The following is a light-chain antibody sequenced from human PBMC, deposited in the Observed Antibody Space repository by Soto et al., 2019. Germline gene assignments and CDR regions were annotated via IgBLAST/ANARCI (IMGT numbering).Light chain of an antibody. V-gene: IGKV3-20*01. J-gene: IGKJ1*01. Sequence: EIVLTQSPGTLSLSPGERATLSCRASQSGSNNYLGWYQQKPGQGARLRIYGASNRATGIPDRFSGRGAGTDFTLTISRLEPEDFAVYYCQQYGSSGTFGQGTKVDI. CDR3: QQYGSSGT. CDR2: GAS. CDR1: QSGSNNY.